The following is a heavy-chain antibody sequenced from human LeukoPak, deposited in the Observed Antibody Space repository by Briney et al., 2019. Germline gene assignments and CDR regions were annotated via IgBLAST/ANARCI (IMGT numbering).Heavy chain of an antibody. Sequence: PGGSLRLSCAASGFLYSNYEMSWVRQAPGKGLEWLSYISSGGSTIYYAGSVRGRFTISRDNAKNSLYLQMNSLRAEDTAVYYWGRGGGSNYLDSWGQGTLVTVSS. D-gene: IGHD3-16*01. CDR2: ISSGGSTI. CDR3: GRGGGSNYLDS. CDR1: GFLYSNYE. V-gene: IGHV3-48*03. J-gene: IGHJ4*02.